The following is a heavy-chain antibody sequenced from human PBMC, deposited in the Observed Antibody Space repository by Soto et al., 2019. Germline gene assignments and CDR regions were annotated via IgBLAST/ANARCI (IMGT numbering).Heavy chain of an antibody. Sequence: QVHLQQWGAGLLKPSETLSLTCAVNGGAFNGYYWTWIRQSPGKGLQSIGEISHSGTVDYNPSLKSRVTFSIDTSKKQFSLTLTSVTAADTAVYYCARAGAALVRGSIGGFDYWGQGTLVTVSS. V-gene: IGHV4-34*01. CDR3: ARAGAALVRGSIGGFDY. CDR1: GGAFNGYY. CDR2: ISHSGTV. J-gene: IGHJ4*02. D-gene: IGHD3-10*01.